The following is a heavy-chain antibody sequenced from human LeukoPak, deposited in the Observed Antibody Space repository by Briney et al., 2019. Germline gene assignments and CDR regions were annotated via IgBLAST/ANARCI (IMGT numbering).Heavy chain of an antibody. J-gene: IGHJ3*02. CDR3: ASPAQYQLLYVHAFDI. CDR2: IIPIFGTA. Sequence: ASVKVSCKASGGTFSSYAISWVRQAPGQGLEWMGGIIPIFGTANYAQKFQGRVTITTDESTGTAYMELSSLRSEDTAVYYCASPAQYQLLYVHAFDIWGQGTMVTVSS. CDR1: GGTFSSYA. D-gene: IGHD2-2*02. V-gene: IGHV1-69*05.